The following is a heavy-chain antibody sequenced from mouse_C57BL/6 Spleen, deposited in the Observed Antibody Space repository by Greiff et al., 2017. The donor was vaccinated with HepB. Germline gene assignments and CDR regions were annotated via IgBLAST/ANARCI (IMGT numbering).Heavy chain of an antibody. CDR3: ARTILRHFDY. CDR2: INPNNGGT. CDR1: GYTFTDYY. J-gene: IGHJ2*01. V-gene: IGHV1-26*01. Sequence: EVQLQQSGPELVKPGASVKISCKASGYTFTDYYMNWVKQSHGKSLEWIGDINPNNGGTSYNQKFTGKATLTVDKSSSTAYMELRSLTSEDSAVYYCARTILRHFDYWGQGTTLTVSS. D-gene: IGHD1-2*01.